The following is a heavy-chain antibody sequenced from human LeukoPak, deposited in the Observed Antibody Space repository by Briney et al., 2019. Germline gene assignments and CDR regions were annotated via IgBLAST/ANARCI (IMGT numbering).Heavy chain of an antibody. CDR2: INPNSGGT. CDR1: GYTFTGYY. J-gene: IGHJ3*02. CDR3: ARLDAEYAFDI. V-gene: IGHV1-2*06. D-gene: IGHD2-2*01. Sequence: ASVKVSCRASGYTFTGYYMHWVRQAPGQGLEWMGRINPNSGGTNYAQKFQGRVTMTRDTSISTAYMELRSLRSDDTAVYYCARLDAEYAFDIWGQGTMVTVSS.